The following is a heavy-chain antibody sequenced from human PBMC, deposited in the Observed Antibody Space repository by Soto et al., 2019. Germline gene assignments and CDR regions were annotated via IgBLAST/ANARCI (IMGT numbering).Heavy chain of an antibody. J-gene: IGHJ4*02. CDR2: ISSSGSTI. D-gene: IGHD6-13*01. Sequence: EVQLVESGGGLVQPGGSLRLSCAASGFTFSSYEMNWVRQAPGKGLEWVSYISSSGSTIYYADSVKGRFTISRDNAKNSLYLQMNSLRAEDTAVYYCARDRYSSSWLRRYVFDYWGQGTLVTVSS. V-gene: IGHV3-48*03. CDR3: ARDRYSSSWLRRYVFDY. CDR1: GFTFSSYE.